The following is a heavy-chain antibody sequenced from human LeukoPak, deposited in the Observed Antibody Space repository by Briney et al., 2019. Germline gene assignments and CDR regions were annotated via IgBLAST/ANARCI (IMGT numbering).Heavy chain of an antibody. CDR1: GGSISSYY. V-gene: IGHV4-59*12. Sequence: SETLSLTCTVSGGSISSYYWSWIRQPPGKGLGWIGYIYYSGSTNYNPSLKSRVTISVDTSKNQFSLKLSSVTAADTAVYYCASILEMATVDYWGQGTLVTVSS. D-gene: IGHD5-24*01. CDR2: IYYSGST. CDR3: ASILEMATVDY. J-gene: IGHJ4*02.